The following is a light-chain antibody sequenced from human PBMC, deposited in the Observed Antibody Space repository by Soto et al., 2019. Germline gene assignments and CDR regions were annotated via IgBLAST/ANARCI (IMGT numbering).Light chain of an antibody. Sequence: EIVLTQSPATLSLSPGERATLSCRASQSVSVYLAWYQQKPGQAPRLLIYDASSRAPGITVRFSGSGSGTDFTLTISSLETEDFSVYYCQHRSSWPPTFGQGTKLDIK. J-gene: IGKJ2*01. CDR1: QSVSVY. CDR3: QHRSSWPPT. V-gene: IGKV3-11*01. CDR2: DAS.